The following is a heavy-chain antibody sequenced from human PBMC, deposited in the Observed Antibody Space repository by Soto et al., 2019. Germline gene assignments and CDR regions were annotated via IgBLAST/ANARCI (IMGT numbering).Heavy chain of an antibody. Sequence: QVQLQESGPGLVKPSETLSLTCTVSGGSISSYYWSWIRQPPGKGLEWIGYIYYSGSTNYNPSLKSRVTISVDTSKNQFSLKLSSVTAADTAVYYCARGFEGYYGSGSYYKDYYCYDMDVWGKGTTVTVSS. D-gene: IGHD3-10*01. J-gene: IGHJ6*03. CDR1: GGSISSYY. CDR3: ARGFEGYYGSGSYYKDYYCYDMDV. V-gene: IGHV4-59*01. CDR2: IYYSGST.